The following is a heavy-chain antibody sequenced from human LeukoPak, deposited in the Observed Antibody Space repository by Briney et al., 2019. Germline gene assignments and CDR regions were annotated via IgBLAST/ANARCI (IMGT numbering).Heavy chain of an antibody. CDR2: ISSSSSYI. J-gene: IGHJ4*02. CDR1: GFTFSSYS. CDR3: ARAWEEISQWQVPY. Sequence: GGSLRLSRAASGFTFSSYSMNWVRQAPGKGLEWVSSISSSSSYIYYADSVKGRFTISRDNAKNSLYLQMNSLRAEDTAVYYCARAWEEISQWQVPYWGQGTLVTVSS. D-gene: IGHD6-19*01. V-gene: IGHV3-21*01.